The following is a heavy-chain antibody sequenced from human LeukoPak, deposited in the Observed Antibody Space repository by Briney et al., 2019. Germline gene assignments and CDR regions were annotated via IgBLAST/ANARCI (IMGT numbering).Heavy chain of an antibody. J-gene: IGHJ6*03. D-gene: IGHD1-26*01. CDR3: AREPSGVSYYHYSYSTDV. CDR1: GGSISSGSYY. CDR2: IYTSGST. V-gene: IGHV4-61*02. Sequence: SETLSLTCTVSGGSISSGSYYWSWIRQPAGKGLEWIGRIYTSGSTNYNPSLKSRVTISVDTSKNQFSLKLSSVTAADTAVYYCAREPSGVSYYHYSYSTDVSGKGNTVT.